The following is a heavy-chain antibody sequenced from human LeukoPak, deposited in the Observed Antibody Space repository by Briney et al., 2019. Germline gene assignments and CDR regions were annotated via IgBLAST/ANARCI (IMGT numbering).Heavy chain of an antibody. D-gene: IGHD3-10*01. V-gene: IGHV4-61*02. CDR2: IYTSGST. CDR1: GGSISSGSYY. Sequence: SETLSLTCTVSGGSISSGSYYWSWIRQPAGKGLEWIGRIYTSGSTNYNPSLKSRVTISVDKSKNQFSLKLSSVTAADTAVYYCARLDGSGRDYYFDYWGQGTLVTVSS. J-gene: IGHJ4*02. CDR3: ARLDGSGRDYYFDY.